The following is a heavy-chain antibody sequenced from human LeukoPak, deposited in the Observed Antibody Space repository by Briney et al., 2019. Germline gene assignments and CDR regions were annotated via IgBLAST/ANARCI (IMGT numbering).Heavy chain of an antibody. J-gene: IGHJ5*02. CDR2: IYYSGST. Sequence: SETLSLTCSVSGGSLSSSSYYWGWIRQPPGTGLEWLGSIYYSGSTYYNPSLKSRVTISVDTSKNQFSLKLSSVTAADTAVYYCARDRGSGSYHDWFDPWGQGTLVTVSS. V-gene: IGHV4-39*07. D-gene: IGHD1-26*01. CDR1: GGSLSSSSYY. CDR3: ARDRGSGSYHDWFDP.